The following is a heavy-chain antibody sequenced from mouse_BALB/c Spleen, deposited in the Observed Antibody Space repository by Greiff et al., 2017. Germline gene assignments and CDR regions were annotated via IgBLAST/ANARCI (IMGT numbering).Heavy chain of an antibody. D-gene: IGHD2-4*01. CDR1: GFTFSSFG. Sequence: EVKLVESGGGLVQPGGSRKLSCAASGFTFSSFGMHWVRQAPEKGLEWVAYISSGSSTIYYADTVKGRFIISRDNPKNTLFLQMTSLRSEDTAMYYCARSDYDVWFAYWGQGTLVTVSA. J-gene: IGHJ3*01. CDR3: ARSDYDVWFAY. V-gene: IGHV5-17*02. CDR2: ISSGSSTI.